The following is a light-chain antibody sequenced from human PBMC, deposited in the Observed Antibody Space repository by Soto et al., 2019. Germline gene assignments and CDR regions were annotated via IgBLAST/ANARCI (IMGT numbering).Light chain of an antibody. CDR3: QKYASSSYT. V-gene: IGKV3-20*01. CDR1: QSVSSSY. J-gene: IGKJ2*01. Sequence: EIVLTQSPGTLSLSPGERATVSCRASQSVSSSYLAWYQQKPGEAPRRLIYDASSRATDIPDRFSGRGSGTDFTLSVSRLESEDCAVYYCQKYASSSYTFGQGTKLEIK. CDR2: DAS.